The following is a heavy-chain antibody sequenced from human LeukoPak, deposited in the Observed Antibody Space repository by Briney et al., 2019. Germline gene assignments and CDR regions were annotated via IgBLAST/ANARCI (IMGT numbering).Heavy chain of an antibody. Sequence: GGSLRLSCSASGFTFERYSMNWVRQAPGKGLGWVSSISSSSRYIYYADSVKGRFTISRDNAKNSLYLQMNSLRDEDTAVYYCTRDEVWGQGTMVTVSS. CDR3: TRDEV. CDR2: ISSSSRYI. CDR1: GFTFERYS. J-gene: IGHJ3*01. V-gene: IGHV3-21*01.